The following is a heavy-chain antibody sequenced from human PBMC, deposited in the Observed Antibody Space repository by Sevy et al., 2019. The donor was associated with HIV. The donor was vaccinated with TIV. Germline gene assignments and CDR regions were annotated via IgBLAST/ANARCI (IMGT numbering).Heavy chain of an antibody. Sequence: GGSLRLSCAASGFTFSSYVISWVRQAPGKGLEWVSGLSARGGTTYYADSVKGRFTISRDNSKNTLYLQMNSLRAEDTAVYYGAKESWGGCVGGVFDYWGQGTLVTVSS. CDR2: LSARGGTT. J-gene: IGHJ4*02. CDR3: AKESWGGCVGGVFDY. D-gene: IGHD7-27*01. CDR1: GFTFSSYV. V-gene: IGHV3-23*01.